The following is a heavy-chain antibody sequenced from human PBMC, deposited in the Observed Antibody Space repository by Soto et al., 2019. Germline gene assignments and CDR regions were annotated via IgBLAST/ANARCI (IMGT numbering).Heavy chain of an antibody. CDR1: GYTFTNYY. J-gene: IGHJ6*01. CDR3: ARDQWVYYSYSSCYHHRVVL. D-gene: IGHD3-22*01. Sequence: GASVKVSCKASGYTFTNYYMHWVRQAPGQGLEWVGIINPSGGSTDYAQKFQGRVTMTRDTSTSTVYMELSSLRSEDTAVYYCARDQWVYYSYSSCYHHRVVLWGQGTTATV. CDR2: INPSGGST. V-gene: IGHV1-46*01.